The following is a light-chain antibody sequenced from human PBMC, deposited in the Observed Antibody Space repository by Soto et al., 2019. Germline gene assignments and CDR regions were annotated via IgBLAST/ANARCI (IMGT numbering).Light chain of an antibody. V-gene: IGKV1-5*01. CDR3: QKYNSAAIT. CDR1: QSIRSW. CDR2: DAY. Sequence: DIQMTQSPSILSASVGDRVTITCRASQSIRSWLAWYQQKPGKAPKLLIYDAYSLESGVPSRFSGRRSGTEFTLTIAGLQPEDVATYYCQKYNSAAITFGQGTRLEI. J-gene: IGKJ5*01.